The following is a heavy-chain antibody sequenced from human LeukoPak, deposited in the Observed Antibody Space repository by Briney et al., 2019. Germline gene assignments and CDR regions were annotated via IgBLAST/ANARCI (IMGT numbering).Heavy chain of an antibody. CDR2: IYPGDSDT. Sequence: GESLKISCKGSGYSFTSYWIGWVRQMPGKGLEWMGIIYPGDSDTRYSPSFQGQVTISADKSISTAYLQWSSLKASDTAMYYCARRLLQGYCSSTSCYADMGAFDIWGQGTMVTVSS. CDR3: ARRLLQGYCSSTSCYADMGAFDI. J-gene: IGHJ3*02. V-gene: IGHV5-51*01. D-gene: IGHD2-2*01. CDR1: GYSFTSYW.